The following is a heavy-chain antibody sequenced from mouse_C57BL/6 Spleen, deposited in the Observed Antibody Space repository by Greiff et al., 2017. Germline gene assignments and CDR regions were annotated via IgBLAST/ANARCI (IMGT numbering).Heavy chain of an antibody. D-gene: IGHD1-1*01. CDR3: ARLSLYYYGSSYVDY. Sequence: VQLQQSGAELARPGASVKLSCKASGYTFTSYGISWVKQRTGQGLEWIGEIYPRSGNTYYYEKFKGKATLTSDKSSSTAYMELRSLTSEDSAVYFCARLSLYYYGSSYVDYWGQGTTLTVSS. J-gene: IGHJ2*01. CDR1: GYTFTSYG. V-gene: IGHV1-81*01. CDR2: IYPRSGNT.